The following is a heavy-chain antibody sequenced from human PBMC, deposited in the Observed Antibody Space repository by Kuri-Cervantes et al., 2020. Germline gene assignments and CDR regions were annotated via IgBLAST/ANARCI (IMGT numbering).Heavy chain of an antibody. CDR1: GYTFTGYY. V-gene: IGHV1-2*02. J-gene: IGHJ6*02. Sequence: ASVKVSCKASGYTFTGYYMHWVRQAPGQGLEWMGWINPNSGGTNYAQKFQGRVTMTRDTSISTAYMELSRLRSDDTAVYYCARVIRSWGGNYYYGMDVWGQGTTVTVSS. CDR3: ARVIRSWGGNYYYGMDV. D-gene: IGHD7-27*01. CDR2: INPNSGGT.